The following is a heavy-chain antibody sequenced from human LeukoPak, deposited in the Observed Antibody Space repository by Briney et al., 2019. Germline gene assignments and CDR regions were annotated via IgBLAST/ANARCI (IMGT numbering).Heavy chain of an antibody. CDR1: GGSFSGYY. D-gene: IGHD2-21*01. V-gene: IGHV4-34*01. Sequence: SETLSPTCAVYGGSFSGYYWSWIRQPPGKGLEWIGEINHSGSTNYNPSPKSRVTISVDTSKNQFSLKLSSVTAADTAVYYCTSLGGDDERNFDYWGQGTLVTVSS. CDR3: TSLGGDDERNFDY. CDR2: INHSGST. J-gene: IGHJ4*02.